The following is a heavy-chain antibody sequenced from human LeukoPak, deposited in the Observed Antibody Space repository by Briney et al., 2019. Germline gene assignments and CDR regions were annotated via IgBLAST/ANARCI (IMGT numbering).Heavy chain of an antibody. Sequence: PSETLTLTCTVSGGSISDYCWSWIRQPPGKGLEWIGYVYYSGSTSYNPSLKSRVTISVDTSKNQFSLKVSSVTAADTALYYCARGHIVFVYWGQGTLVTVSS. D-gene: IGHD3-16*02. J-gene: IGHJ4*02. CDR3: ARGHIVFVY. CDR1: GGSISDYC. CDR2: VYYSGST. V-gene: IGHV4-59*01.